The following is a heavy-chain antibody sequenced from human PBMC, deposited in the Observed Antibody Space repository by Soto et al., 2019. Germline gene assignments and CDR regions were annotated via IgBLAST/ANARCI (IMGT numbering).Heavy chain of an antibody. D-gene: IGHD1-26*01. V-gene: IGHV1-2*02. CDR2: INPNSGGT. CDR1: GYTFTGYY. J-gene: IGHJ3*02. CDR3: ARDLDSGSHSGYDAFDI. Sequence: ASVKVSCKASGYTFTGYYMHWVRQAPGQGLEWMGWINPNSGGTNYAQKFQGRVTMTRDTSISTAYMELSRLRSDDTAVYYCARDLDSGSHSGYDAFDIWGQGTMVTVSS.